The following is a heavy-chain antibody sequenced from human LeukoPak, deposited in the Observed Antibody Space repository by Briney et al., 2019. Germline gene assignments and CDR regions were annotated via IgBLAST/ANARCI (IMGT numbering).Heavy chain of an antibody. Sequence: EGSLRLSCAASGFTFSTCAMNWVRQAPGRGLEWVSGISGNGASTYYADSVKGRFTISRDNSKNTLYLQMNSLRAEGTAVYYCAKDLNTDFWSGYYGYFDYWGQGTLVTVSS. CDR3: AKDLNTDFWSGYYGYFDY. V-gene: IGHV3-23*01. CDR1: GFTFSTCA. D-gene: IGHD3-3*01. J-gene: IGHJ4*02. CDR2: ISGNGAST.